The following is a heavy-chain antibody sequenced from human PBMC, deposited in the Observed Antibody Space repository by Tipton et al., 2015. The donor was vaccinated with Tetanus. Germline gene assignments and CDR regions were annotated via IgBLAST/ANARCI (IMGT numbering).Heavy chain of an antibody. Sequence: SLRLSCAASGFTFSSYAMSWVRQAPGKGLEWVSAISGSGGSTYYADSVKGRFTISRDNSKNTLYLQMNSLRAEDTAVYYRAKVSGGYDLYYYYGMDVWGQGTTVTVSS. V-gene: IGHV3-23*01. CDR3: AKVSGGYDLYYYYGMDV. J-gene: IGHJ6*02. CDR1: GFTFSSYA. CDR2: ISGSGGST. D-gene: IGHD5-12*01.